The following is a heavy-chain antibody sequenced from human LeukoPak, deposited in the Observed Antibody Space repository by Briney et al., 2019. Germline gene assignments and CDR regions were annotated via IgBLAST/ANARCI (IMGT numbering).Heavy chain of an antibody. CDR2: ISSSSSYI. J-gene: IGHJ4*02. CDR3: ARDNDSGYDPRFDY. CDR1: GFTFSDYY. Sequence: GGSLRLSCAASGFTFSDYYMSWIRQAPGKGLEWVSSISSSSSYIYYADSVKGRFTISRDNAKNSLYLRMNSLRAEDTAVYYCARDNDSGYDPRFDYWGQGTLVTVSS. D-gene: IGHD5-12*01. V-gene: IGHV3-11*06.